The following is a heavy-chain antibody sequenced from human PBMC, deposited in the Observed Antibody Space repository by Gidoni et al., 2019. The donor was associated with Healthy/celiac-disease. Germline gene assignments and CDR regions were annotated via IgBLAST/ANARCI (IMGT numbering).Heavy chain of an antibody. V-gene: IGHV3-21*01. CDR2: ISSSSSYI. CDR1: GFTFSSYS. CDR3: ARGWLQLRGDAFDI. J-gene: IGHJ3*02. Sequence: EVQLVESGGGLVKPGGSLRLSCAASGFTFSSYSMNWVRQAPGKGLEWVSSISSSSSYIYYADSVKGRFTISRDNAKNSLYLQMNSLRAEDTAVYYCARGWLQLRGDAFDIWGQGTMVTVSS. D-gene: IGHD5-12*01.